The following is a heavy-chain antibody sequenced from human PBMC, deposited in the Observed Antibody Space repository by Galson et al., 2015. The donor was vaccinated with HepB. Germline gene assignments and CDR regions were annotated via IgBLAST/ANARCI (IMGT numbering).Heavy chain of an antibody. D-gene: IGHD3-22*01. CDR1: GFTFSSYG. CDR3: AKGGEDSSGYHPIFDY. V-gene: IGHV3-30*18. Sequence: SLRLSCAASGFTFSSYGMHWVRQAPGKGLEWVAVISYDGSNKYYADSVKGRFTISRDNSKNTLYLQMNSLRAEDTAVYYCAKGGEDSSGYHPIFDYWGQGTLVTVSS. CDR2: ISYDGSNK. J-gene: IGHJ4*02.